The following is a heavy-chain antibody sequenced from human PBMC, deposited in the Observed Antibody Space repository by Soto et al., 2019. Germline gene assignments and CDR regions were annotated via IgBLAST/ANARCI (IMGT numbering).Heavy chain of an antibody. CDR3: ARVLSGNKEWFEP. CDR2: VFPDGST. J-gene: IGHJ5*02. D-gene: IGHD3-10*01. CDR1: GVSVTAGNL. V-gene: IGHV4-4*02. Sequence: QVHLQESGPGLVKPWGTLSLTCAVSGVSVTAGNLWSWVRQSPGKGLEWIGEVFPDGSTNYIPSLKSRVTISLDNSQNHFSLILTSVTAADTALYYCARVLSGNKEWFEPWGQGTLVTVSS.